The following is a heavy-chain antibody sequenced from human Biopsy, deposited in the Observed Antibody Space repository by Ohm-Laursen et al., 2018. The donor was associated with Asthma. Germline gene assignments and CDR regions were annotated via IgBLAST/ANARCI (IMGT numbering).Heavy chain of an antibody. CDR2: IYYIGST. CDR3: ARRGGVRRYFDY. D-gene: IGHD3-16*01. V-gene: IGHV4-30-4*01. J-gene: IGHJ4*02. Sequence: TLSLTCIVSGGSISSGAYYWSWVRQPPGKGLEWIGYIYYIGSTYYNPSLKSRVAISLDTSKIQFSLKLSSVTAADTAVYFCARRGGVRRYFDYWGQGTLVTVSS. CDR1: GGSISSGAYY.